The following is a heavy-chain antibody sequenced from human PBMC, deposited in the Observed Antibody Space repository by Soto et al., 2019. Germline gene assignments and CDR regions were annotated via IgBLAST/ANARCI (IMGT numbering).Heavy chain of an antibody. CDR1: GGSICSGGYY. CDR2: IYYSGST. D-gene: IGHD3-3*01. J-gene: IGHJ6*02. V-gene: IGHV4-31*03. Sequence: SETLSLTCTVSGGSICSGGYYWSWIRQHPGKGLEWIGYIYYSGSTYYNPSLKSRVTISVDTSKNQFSLKLSSVTAADTAVYYCARDLPIDDFWSGYGYYGMDVWGQGTTVTVSS. CDR3: ARDLPIDDFWSGYGYYGMDV.